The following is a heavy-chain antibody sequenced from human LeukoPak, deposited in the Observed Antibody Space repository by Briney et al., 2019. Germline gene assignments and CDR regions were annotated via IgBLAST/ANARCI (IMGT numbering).Heavy chain of an antibody. D-gene: IGHD2-8*01. CDR2: INPSGGGT. V-gene: IGHV1-46*01. Sequence: ASVKVSCKASGYTFTSYYMHWVRQAPGQGLEWMGIINPSGGGTSYAQKFQGRVTMTRDTSTSTVYMELSSLRSEDTAVYYCARSRVVPSRPNNWFDPWGQGTLVTVSS. CDR3: ARSRVVPSRPNNWFDP. J-gene: IGHJ5*02. CDR1: GYTFTSYY.